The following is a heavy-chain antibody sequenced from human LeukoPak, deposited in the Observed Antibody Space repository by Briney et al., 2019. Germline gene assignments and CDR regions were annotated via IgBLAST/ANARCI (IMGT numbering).Heavy chain of an antibody. CDR1: GYTFTCYA. D-gene: IGHD4-11*01. J-gene: IGHJ4*02. V-gene: IGHV1-3*03. CDR2: INAGNGNT. CDR3: ARDLYGNYSDGFDY. Sequence: ASVKVSCKASGYTFTCYAMHWVRQAPGQRLEWMGWINAGNGNTKYSQEFQGRVTITRDTSASTAYMELSSLRSEDMAVYYCARDLYGNYSDGFDYWGQGTLVTVSS.